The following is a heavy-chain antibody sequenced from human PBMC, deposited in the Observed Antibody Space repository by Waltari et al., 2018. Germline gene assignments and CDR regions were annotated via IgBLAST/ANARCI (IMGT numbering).Heavy chain of an antibody. D-gene: IGHD6-19*01. CDR2: AFYDDGGS. J-gene: IGHJ4*02. CDR3: ARGGGGCFDY. CDR1: GFTLGAHW. V-gene: IGHV3-74*01. Sequence: EVRLVESGGGLVQRGGSLRLSCAASGFTLGAHWMHWVRQVPGNGLVWVALAFYDDGGSIYADSVKGRFTNSRDNAKNTLYLQMNSLRDEDTAVYYCARGGGGCFDYWGQGTLVTVSS.